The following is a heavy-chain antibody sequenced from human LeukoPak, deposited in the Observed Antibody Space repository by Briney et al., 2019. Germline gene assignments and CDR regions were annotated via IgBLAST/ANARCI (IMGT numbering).Heavy chain of an antibody. Sequence: ASVKVSCKASGYTFTGYYMHRVRQAPGQGLEWMGWINPNSGGTNYAQKFQGRVTMTRDTSISTAYMELSRLRSDDTAVYYCARNYDFWSGYYPKNYYYYYYMDVWGKGTTVTVSS. V-gene: IGHV1-2*02. J-gene: IGHJ6*03. CDR2: INPNSGGT. CDR3: ARNYDFWSGYYPKNYYYYYYMDV. CDR1: GYTFTGYY. D-gene: IGHD3-3*01.